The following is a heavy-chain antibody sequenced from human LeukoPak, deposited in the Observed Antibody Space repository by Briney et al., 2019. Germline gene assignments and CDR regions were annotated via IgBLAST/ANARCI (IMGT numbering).Heavy chain of an antibody. CDR2: INHSGST. V-gene: IGHV4-34*01. J-gene: IGHJ6*03. CDR3: ASRGGRGVTYYYMDV. Sequence: PSETLSLTCAVYGGSFSGYYWSWIRQPPGKGLEWIGEINHSGSTNYNPSLKSRVTISVDTSKNQFSLKLSSVTAADTAVYYCASRGGRGVTYYYMDVWGKGTTVTVSS. CDR1: GGSFSGYY. D-gene: IGHD3-16*01.